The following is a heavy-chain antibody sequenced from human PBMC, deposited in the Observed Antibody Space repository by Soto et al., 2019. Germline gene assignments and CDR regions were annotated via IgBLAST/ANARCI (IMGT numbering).Heavy chain of an antibody. V-gene: IGHV3-30-3*01. Sequence: PGGSLRLSCAASGFTFSSYAMHWVRQAPGKGLEWVAVISYDGSNKYYADSVKGRFTISRDNSKNTLYLQMNSLRAEDTAVYYCARDSYDYGNYRASYYYYYYGMDVGGQGPTVTVSS. J-gene: IGHJ6*02. D-gene: IGHD3-16*01. CDR1: GFTFSSYA. CDR3: ARDSYDYGNYRASYYYYYYGMDV. CDR2: ISYDGSNK.